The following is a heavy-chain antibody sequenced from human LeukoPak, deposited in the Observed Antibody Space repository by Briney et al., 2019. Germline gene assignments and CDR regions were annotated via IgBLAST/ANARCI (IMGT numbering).Heavy chain of an antibody. D-gene: IGHD2/OR15-2a*01. CDR1: GFVVTANY. J-gene: IGHJ4*02. Sequence: GGSLRLSCAASGFVVTANYLAWARQAPGKGLEWVSTISNGGDPFYGDSVKGRSTISRDESTNTFSLQLDSLRVEDMGVYYCALLSGGTFDYWGQGTQSLSPQ. CDR3: ALLSGGTFDY. CDR2: ISNGGDP. V-gene: IGHV3-53*01.